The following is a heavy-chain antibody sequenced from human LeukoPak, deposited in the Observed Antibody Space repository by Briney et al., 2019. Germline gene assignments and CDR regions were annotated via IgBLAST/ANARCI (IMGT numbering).Heavy chain of an antibody. D-gene: IGHD6-6*01. CDR3: ASWYSSSNFDY. CDR1: GYTFTSYD. V-gene: IGHV1-69*06. J-gene: IGHJ4*02. Sequence: SVKVSCKASGYTFTSYDINWVRQAPGQGLEWMGGIIPIFGTANYAQKFQGRVTITADKSTSTAYMELSSLRSEDAAVYYCASWYSSSNFDYWGQGTLVTVSS. CDR2: IIPIFGTA.